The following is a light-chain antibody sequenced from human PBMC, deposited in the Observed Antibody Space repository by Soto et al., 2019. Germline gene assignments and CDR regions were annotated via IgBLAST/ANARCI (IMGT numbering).Light chain of an antibody. CDR1: SSDVGSYNL. CDR2: EGS. Sequence: QSVLTQPASVSGSPGQSITISCTGTSSDVGSYNLVSWYQQHPDKAPKLMIYEGSKRPSGVSNRFSGSKSGNTASLTISGLQAEDEADYYCCSYAGSSTFGVVFGGGTKVTVL. V-gene: IGLV2-23*03. CDR3: CSYAGSSTFGVV. J-gene: IGLJ2*01.